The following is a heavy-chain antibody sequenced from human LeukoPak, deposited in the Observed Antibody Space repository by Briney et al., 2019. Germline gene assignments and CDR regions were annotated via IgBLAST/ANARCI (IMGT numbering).Heavy chain of an antibody. CDR1: GYTFTSYD. V-gene: IGHV1-8*03. CDR2: MNPNSGNT. CDR3: ARSGTEQPSDAFDI. Sequence: ASVKVSCKASGYTFTSYDINWVRQATGQGHEWMGWMNPNSGNTGYAQKFQGRVTITRNTSISTAYMELSSLRSEDTAVYHCARSGTEQPSDAFDIWGQGTMVTVSS. J-gene: IGHJ3*02. D-gene: IGHD1-14*01.